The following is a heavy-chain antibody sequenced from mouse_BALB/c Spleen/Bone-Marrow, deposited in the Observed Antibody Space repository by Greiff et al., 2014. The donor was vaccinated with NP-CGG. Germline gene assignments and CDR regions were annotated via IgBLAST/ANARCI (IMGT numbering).Heavy chain of an antibody. D-gene: IGHD3-1*01. CDR1: GFTFSYYA. Sequence: EVMLVESGGGLVKPGRSLKLSCAASGFTFSYYAMSWVRQSPEKRLEWVAEISSGGSYTYYPDTVTGRFTISRDNAKNTLYLEMSSLRSEDTAMYYCVRDSSGYFDYWGQGTTLTVSS. CDR3: VRDSSGYFDY. CDR2: ISSGGSYT. J-gene: IGHJ2*01. V-gene: IGHV5-9-4*01.